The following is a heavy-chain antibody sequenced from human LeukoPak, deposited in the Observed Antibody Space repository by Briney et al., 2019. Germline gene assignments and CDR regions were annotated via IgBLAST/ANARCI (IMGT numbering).Heavy chain of an antibody. D-gene: IGHD6-19*01. CDR1: GYTFTGYY. CDR3: ARAYSSGLIDY. V-gene: IGHV1-2*02. Sequence: ASVKVSCKASGYTFTGYYMHWVRQAPGQGLEWVGWINPNSGDTNYAQKFQDRVTMTRDTSINTASMELSSLRSEDTAVYYCARAYSSGLIDYWGQGTLVTVSS. J-gene: IGHJ4*02. CDR2: INPNSGDT.